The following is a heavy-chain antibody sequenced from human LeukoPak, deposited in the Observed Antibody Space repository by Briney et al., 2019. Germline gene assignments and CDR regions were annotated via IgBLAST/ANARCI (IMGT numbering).Heavy chain of an antibody. V-gene: IGHV3-7*01. D-gene: IGHD5-18*01. J-gene: IGHJ6*03. Sequence: AGSLRLSCAASGFTFSSHWMSWVRQAPGKGLEWVAKIKQDGSEKYYVDSVKGRFTISRDNAKTSLYLQMNSLRAEDTAVYYCASVSTAMGKPRCYYYYYYMDVWGKGTTVTVSS. CDR1: GFTFSSHW. CDR3: ASVSTAMGKPRCYYYYYYMDV. CDR2: IKQDGSEK.